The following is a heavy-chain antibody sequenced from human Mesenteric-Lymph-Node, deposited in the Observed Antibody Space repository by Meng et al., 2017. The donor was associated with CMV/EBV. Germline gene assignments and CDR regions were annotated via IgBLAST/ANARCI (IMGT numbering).Heavy chain of an antibody. CDR2: ISAYNGNT. D-gene: IGHD6-13*01. J-gene: IGHJ6*02. CDR1: GYTFTSYG. Sequence: ASVKVSCKASGYTFTSYGISWVRQAPGQGLEWMGWISAYNGNTNYAQKLQGRVTMTTDTSTSTAYMELRSLRSEDTAVYYCARAIAAARFYYYGMDVWGQGTTVTVSS. V-gene: IGHV1-18*01. CDR3: ARAIAAARFYYYGMDV.